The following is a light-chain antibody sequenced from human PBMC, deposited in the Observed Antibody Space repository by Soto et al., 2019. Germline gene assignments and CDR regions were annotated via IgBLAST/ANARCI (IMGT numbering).Light chain of an antibody. CDR2: AAS. J-gene: IGKJ1*01. Sequence: DIQRTQSPSSLSASVGDRVTITCRASQSISSYLNWYQQKPGKAPKLLIYAASSLQSGVPSRFSGSGSGTDFPLTISSLQPEDFATYYCQQSYSTPWTFGQGTKVEIK. CDR1: QSISSY. CDR3: QQSYSTPWT. V-gene: IGKV1-39*01.